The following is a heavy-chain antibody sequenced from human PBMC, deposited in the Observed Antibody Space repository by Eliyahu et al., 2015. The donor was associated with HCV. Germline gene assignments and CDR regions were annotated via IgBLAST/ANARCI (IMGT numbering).Heavy chain of an antibody. V-gene: IGHV4-39*01. CDR2: IYYSGST. CDR3: ARQGYYDILTGYSSYYYYMDV. Sequence: QLQLQESGPGLVKPSETLSLTCTVSGGSISSSSHYWGWIRQPPGKGLEWIGNIYYSGSTYFNPSLKSRVAISVDISKNQFSLKLSSVTAADTAVYYCARQGYYDILTGYSSYYYYMDVWGKGTTVTVSS. D-gene: IGHD3-9*01. J-gene: IGHJ6*03. CDR1: GGSISSSSHY.